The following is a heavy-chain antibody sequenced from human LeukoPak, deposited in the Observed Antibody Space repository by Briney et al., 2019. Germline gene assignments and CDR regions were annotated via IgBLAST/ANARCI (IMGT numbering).Heavy chain of an antibody. CDR1: GFIFSSYE. CDR2: ISSSGSTI. J-gene: IGHJ4*02. V-gene: IGHV3-48*03. Sequence: PGGSLRLSCAASGFIFSSYEMNWVRQAPGKGLEWVSYISSSGSTIYYADSVKGRFTISRDNATNSLYLQMNSLRAEDTAVYYCAGLSGYRYFDYWGQRTLVTV. CDR3: AGLSGYRYFDY. D-gene: IGHD3-3*01.